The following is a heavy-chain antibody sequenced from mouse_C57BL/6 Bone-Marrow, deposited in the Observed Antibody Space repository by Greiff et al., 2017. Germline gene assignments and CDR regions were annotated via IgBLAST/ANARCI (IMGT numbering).Heavy chain of an antibody. CDR3: SEDSAVYYWAWEVGGYGYCDV. Sequence: QVHVKQSGPELARLWASVKISCQAFYTFSRRVHFAIRDTNYWMQWVKQRPGQGLEWIGAIYPGNGDTSYNQKFKGKATLTADKSSSTAYKQHISLTSEDSAVYYWAWEVGGYGYCDVWGTGTTVTVSS. D-gene: IGHD4-1*01. V-gene: IGHV1-87*01. J-gene: IGHJ1*03. CDR1: YTFSRRVH. CDR2: GQGLEWIG.